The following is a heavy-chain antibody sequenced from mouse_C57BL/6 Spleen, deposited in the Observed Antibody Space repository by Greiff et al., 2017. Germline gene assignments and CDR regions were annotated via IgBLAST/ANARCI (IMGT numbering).Heavy chain of an antibody. J-gene: IGHJ4*01. CDR3: ARDDRLWAMDY. D-gene: IGHD1-1*02. Sequence: EVKVEESGPGLVKPSQSLSLTCSVTGYSITSGYYWNWIRQFPGNKLEWMGYISYDGSNNYNPSLKNRISITRDTSKNQFFLKLNSVTTEDTATYYCARDDRLWAMDYWGQGTSVTVSS. V-gene: IGHV3-6*01. CDR1: GYSITSGYY. CDR2: ISYDGSN.